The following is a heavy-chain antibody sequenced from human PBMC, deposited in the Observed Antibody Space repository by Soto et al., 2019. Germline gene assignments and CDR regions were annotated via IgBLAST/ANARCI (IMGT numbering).Heavy chain of an antibody. CDR3: AKGAKMPTIPFDY. J-gene: IGHJ4*02. V-gene: IGHV3-23*01. D-gene: IGHD5-12*01. Sequence: PGAPLRLSCAASGFTYNTFAMTWVRQAPGMGLEWVSRINKSGGSRYYADYVKGRVTVSRDNSNNTLYLQMNSLRAEDTAIYFCAKGAKMPTIPFDYWGQGA. CDR1: GFTYNTFA. CDR2: INKSGGSR.